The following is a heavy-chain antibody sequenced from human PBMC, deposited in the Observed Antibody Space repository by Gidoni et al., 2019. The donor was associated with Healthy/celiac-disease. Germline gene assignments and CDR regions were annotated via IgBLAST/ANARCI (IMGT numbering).Heavy chain of an antibody. V-gene: IGHV4-39*01. CDR1: GGPISSSSYY. CDR3: ARIVRALYYFDY. Sequence: QLQLQESAPGPVKQSETLSFACTVSGGPISSSSYYWGWARQPPGKGLEWSGSIYYRGSTYYNPSLKSRNTISVDTSKNKFSLKLSSVTAEGTAVYYCARIVRALYYFDYWGQGTLVTVSS. D-gene: IGHD1-26*01. CDR2: IYYRGST. J-gene: IGHJ4*02.